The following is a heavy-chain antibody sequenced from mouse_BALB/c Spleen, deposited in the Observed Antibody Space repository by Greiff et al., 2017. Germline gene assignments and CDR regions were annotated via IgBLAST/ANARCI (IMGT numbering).Heavy chain of an antibody. D-gene: IGHD1-1*01. J-gene: IGHJ2*01. CDR3: TRGFITTGYFDY. CDR2: IRLKSNNYAI. Sequence: EVMLVESGGGLVQPGGSMKLSCVASGFTFSNYWMNWVRQSPEKGLEWVAEIRLKSNNYAIHYAESVKGRFTISRDDSKSSVYLQMNNLRAEDTGIYYCTRGFITTGYFDYWGQGTTLTVSS. V-gene: IGHV6-6*02. CDR1: GFTFSNYW.